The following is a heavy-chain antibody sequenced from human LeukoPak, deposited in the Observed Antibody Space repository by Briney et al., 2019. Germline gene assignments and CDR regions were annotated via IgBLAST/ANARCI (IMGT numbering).Heavy chain of an antibody. CDR2: ISSSSSYI. J-gene: IGHJ3*02. CDR1: EFTFSIYG. Sequence: PGESLRLSCAGSEFTFSIYGMHWVRQAPGKGLEWVSCISSSSSYIYYADSVKGRFTISRDNAKNSLYLQMNSLRAEDTAVYYCARRTSCGGDCYSVFAFDIWGQGTMVTVSS. D-gene: IGHD2-21*02. CDR3: ARRTSCGGDCYSVFAFDI. V-gene: IGHV3-21*01.